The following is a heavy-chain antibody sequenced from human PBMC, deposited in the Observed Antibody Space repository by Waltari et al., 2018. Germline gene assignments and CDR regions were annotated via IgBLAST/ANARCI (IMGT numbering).Heavy chain of an antibody. V-gene: IGHV3-74*01. Sequence: EVLLVESGGGLVQPGGSLRLPCAASGFTFNTFWMHWVRQDAGKGLMWVSRIKNDGSGPIYAESVKGRFNISRDNAKNTLYLQMNSLRPEDTAVYYCVRAYYDGRLDYWGQGTLVTASS. J-gene: IGHJ4*01. CDR2: IKNDGSGP. CDR1: GFTFNTFW. CDR3: VRAYYDGRLDY. D-gene: IGHD3-22*01.